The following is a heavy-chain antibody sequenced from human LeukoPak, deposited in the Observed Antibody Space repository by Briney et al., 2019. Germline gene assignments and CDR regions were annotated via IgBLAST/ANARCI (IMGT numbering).Heavy chain of an antibody. Sequence: SETLSLTCTVSDDSISSGGYSWSWIRQPPGKGLEWIGYIYDSGSTYYNPSLKSRVTISIDMSKNQFSLKLSSVTAADTAVYYCARGMYYYGSGSPPGGDEAFDIWGQGTMVTVSS. CDR2: IYDSGST. CDR1: DDSISSGGYS. J-gene: IGHJ3*02. CDR3: ARGMYYYGSGSPPGGDEAFDI. D-gene: IGHD3-10*01. V-gene: IGHV4-30-4*07.